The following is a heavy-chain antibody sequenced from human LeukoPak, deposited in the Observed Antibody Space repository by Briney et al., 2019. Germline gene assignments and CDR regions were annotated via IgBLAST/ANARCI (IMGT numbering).Heavy chain of an antibody. CDR3: ARWEASRVAFDI. V-gene: IGHV4-59*01. D-gene: IGHD1-26*01. CDR1: GGSISTYY. Sequence: SETLSLTCTVSGGSISTYYWSWIRQPPGRGLEWIGYIYYSGITDYSPSLKSRVTISIDTSKKQFSLKLSSVTAADTAVYYCARWEASRVAFDIWGQGTLVTASS. J-gene: IGHJ3*02. CDR2: IYYSGIT.